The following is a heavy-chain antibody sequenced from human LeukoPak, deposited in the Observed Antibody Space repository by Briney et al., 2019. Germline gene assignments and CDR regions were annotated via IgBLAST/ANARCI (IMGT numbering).Heavy chain of an antibody. V-gene: IGHV1-69*05. Sequence: GASVKVSCKASGGTFSSYAVNWVRQAPGQGLEWMGGIVPIFGTTKYPQKFQGRVTITTDESTSTVYMELSSLRSEDTAVYYCARDLDCTSATCYTGWFKPWGQGTLVTVSS. CDR1: GGTFSSYA. CDR3: ARDLDCTSATCYTGWFKP. CDR2: IVPIFGTT. D-gene: IGHD2-2*02. J-gene: IGHJ5*02.